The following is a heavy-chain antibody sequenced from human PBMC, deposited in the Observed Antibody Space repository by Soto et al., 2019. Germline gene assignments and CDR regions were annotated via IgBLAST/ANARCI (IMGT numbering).Heavy chain of an antibody. CDR1: GGSISSYY. CDR3: ARHHGPFYDYIWGSSFDP. CDR2: IYYSGST. D-gene: IGHD3-16*01. V-gene: IGHV4-59*08. Sequence: PSETLSLTCTVSGGSISSYYWSWIRQPPGKGLEWIGYIYYSGSTNYNPSLKSRVTISVDTSKNQFSLKLSSVTAADTAVYYCARHHGPFYDYIWGSSFDPWGQGTLVTVSS. J-gene: IGHJ5*02.